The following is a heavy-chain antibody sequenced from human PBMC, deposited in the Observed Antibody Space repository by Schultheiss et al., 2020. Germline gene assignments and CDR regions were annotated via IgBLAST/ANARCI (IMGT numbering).Heavy chain of an antibody. CDR1: GFTFSSYS. Sequence: GGSLRLSCAASGFTFSSYSMNWVRQAPGKGLEWVAVISYDGSNKYYADSVKGRFTISRDNSKNTLYLQMNSLRAEDTAVYYCARWEKRIPLPYYYYALDVWGTGTTVTVSS. CDR2: ISYDGSNK. D-gene: IGHD1-26*01. J-gene: IGHJ6*04. CDR3: ARWEKRIPLPYYYYALDV. V-gene: IGHV3-30*03.